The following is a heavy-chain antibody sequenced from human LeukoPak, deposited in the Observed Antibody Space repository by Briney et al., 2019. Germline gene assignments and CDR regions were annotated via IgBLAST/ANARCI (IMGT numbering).Heavy chain of an antibody. CDR1: GGSISSSNW. V-gene: IGHV4-4*02. J-gene: IGHJ5*02. CDR2: IYHSGST. D-gene: IGHD3-10*01. Sequence: SETLSLTCAVSGGSISSSNWWSWVRQPPGKGVEWVGEIYHSGSTNYNPSLKSRVTISVDKSKNQFSLNLSAVTAADTAVYYCARDATYYYGSGSYTPAPWGQGTLVTVPS. CDR3: ARDATYYYGSGSYTPAP.